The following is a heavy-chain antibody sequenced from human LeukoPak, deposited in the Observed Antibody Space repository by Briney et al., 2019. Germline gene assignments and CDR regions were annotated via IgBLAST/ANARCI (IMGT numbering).Heavy chain of an antibody. J-gene: IGHJ4*02. Sequence: ASVKVSCKVSGYTLTELSMHWVRQAPGKGLEWMGGFDPEDGETIYAQKFQGRVTMTEDTSTDTAYMELSSLRSDDTAVYYCARGYSGYDFFDYWGQGTLVTVSS. D-gene: IGHD5-12*01. CDR1: GYTLTELS. CDR3: ARGYSGYDFFDY. CDR2: FDPEDGET. V-gene: IGHV1-24*01.